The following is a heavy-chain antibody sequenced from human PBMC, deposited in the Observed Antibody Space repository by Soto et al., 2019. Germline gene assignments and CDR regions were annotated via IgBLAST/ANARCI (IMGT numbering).Heavy chain of an antibody. CDR2: MNPGSGDT. CDR1: GYIFTNHD. Sequence: ASVKVSCKASGYIFTNHDVSCVRPAPGQGLEWMGWMNPGSGDTGYAQKFQGRVTMTRDFSTATAYMELSSLRSDDTATYYCARMATFGSLNWFDPWGQGTRVNVSA. J-gene: IGHJ5*02. D-gene: IGHD3-16*01. CDR3: ARMATFGSLNWFDP. V-gene: IGHV1-8*02.